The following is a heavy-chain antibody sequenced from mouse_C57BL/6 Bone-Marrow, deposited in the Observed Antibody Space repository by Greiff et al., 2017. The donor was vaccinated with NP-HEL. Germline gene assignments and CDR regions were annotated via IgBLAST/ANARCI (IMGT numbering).Heavy chain of an antibody. CDR2: IWSGGST. J-gene: IGHJ4*01. D-gene: IGHD1-1*01. V-gene: IGHV2-2*01. CDR3: ARKDYYYGSSQYYYAMDY. CDR1: GFSLTSYG. Sequence: QVQLQQSGPGLVQPSQSLSITCTVSGFSLTSYGVHWVRQSPGKGLEWLGVIWSGGSTDYNAAFISRLSISKDNSKSQVFFKMNSLQADDTAIYYCARKDYYYGSSQYYYAMDYWGQGTSVTVSS.